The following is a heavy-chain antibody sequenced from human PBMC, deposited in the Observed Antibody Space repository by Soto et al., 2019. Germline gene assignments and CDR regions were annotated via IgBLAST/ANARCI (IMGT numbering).Heavy chain of an antibody. CDR3: ARDSRVNYRKAFDI. CDR1: GGSISSSSYY. D-gene: IGHD2-21*01. CDR2: IYYSGST. V-gene: IGHV4-39*07. Sequence: SETLSLTCTVSGGSISSSSYYWGWIRQPPGKGLEWIGSIYYSGSTYYNPSLKSRVTISVDTSKNQFSLKLSSVTAADTAVYYCARDSRVNYRKAFDIWGQGTMVTVSS. J-gene: IGHJ3*02.